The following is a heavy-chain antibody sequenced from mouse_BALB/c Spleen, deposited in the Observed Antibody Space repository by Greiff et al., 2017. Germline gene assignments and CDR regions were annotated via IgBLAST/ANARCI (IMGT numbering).Heavy chain of an antibody. J-gene: IGHJ3*01. V-gene: IGHV5-6-3*01. Sequence: EVKLMESGGGLVQPGGSLKLSCAASGFTFSSYGMSWVRQTPDKRLELVATINSNGGSTYYPDSVKGRFTISRDNAKNTLYLQMSSLKSEDTAMYYCARDGGYRTTRFAYWGQGTLVTVSA. CDR3: ARDGGYRTTRFAY. CDR2: INSNGGST. D-gene: IGHD2-14*01. CDR1: GFTFSSYG.